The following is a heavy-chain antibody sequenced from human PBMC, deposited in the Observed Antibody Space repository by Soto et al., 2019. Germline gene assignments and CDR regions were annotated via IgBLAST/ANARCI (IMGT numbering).Heavy chain of an antibody. CDR2: IIPMFGIG. CDR3: ARENRDDNSGWYSSSDWFDP. J-gene: IGHJ5*02. D-gene: IGHD6-19*01. V-gene: IGHV1-69*01. CDR1: GDTSDSFS. Sequence: QVQLVQSGAEVKKPGSSVRVSCKASGDTSDSFSISWVRQAPGQGLEWMGGIIPMFGIGNYAQKFQGRLTITADESTGTSYMDLKSLRSEDTAVYFCARENRDDNSGWYSSSDWFDPWGQGTLVTVSS.